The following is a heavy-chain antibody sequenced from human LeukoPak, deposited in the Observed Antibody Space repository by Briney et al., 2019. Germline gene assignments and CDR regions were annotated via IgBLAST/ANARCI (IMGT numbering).Heavy chain of an antibody. CDR2: ISSSSDYI. CDR1: GFTFSSYT. V-gene: IGHV3-21*01. D-gene: IGHD1-26*01. CDR3: ARDGGGYYGN. J-gene: IGHJ4*02. Sequence: GGPLRLSCAASGFTFSSYTMNWVRQAPGKGLEWVSSISSSSDYIYYADSVKGRFTISRDNAKNSLYLQVNSLRAEDTAVYYCARDGGGYYGNWGQGTLVTVSS.